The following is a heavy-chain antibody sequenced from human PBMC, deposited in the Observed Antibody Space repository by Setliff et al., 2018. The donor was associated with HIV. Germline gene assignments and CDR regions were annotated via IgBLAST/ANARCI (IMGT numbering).Heavy chain of an antibody. CDR2: ISSSDDDT. CDR3: ARGVFDY. CDR1: GFSFRNFG. V-gene: IGHV3-23*01. Sequence: LRLSCTASGFSFRNFGMTWVRQAPGKGLEWVSSISSSDDDTHYADSVKGRFTISRDNSKNTLYLQMNSLRAEDTAVYYCARGVFDYWGQGALVTVSS. J-gene: IGHJ4*02.